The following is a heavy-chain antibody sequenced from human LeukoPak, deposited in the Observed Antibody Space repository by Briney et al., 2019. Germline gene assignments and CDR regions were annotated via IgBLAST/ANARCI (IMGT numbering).Heavy chain of an antibody. V-gene: IGHV3-23*01. CDR2: ISGSGGST. D-gene: IGHD3-22*01. CDR1: GFTFSSYG. CDR3: AKDLGSSGNLDY. J-gene: IGHJ4*02. Sequence: GGTLRLSCAASGFTFSSYGMSWVRQAPGKGLEWVSAISGSGGSTYYADSVKGRFTISRDNSKNTLYLQMNSLRAEDTAVYYCAKDLGSSGNLDYWGQGTLVTVSS.